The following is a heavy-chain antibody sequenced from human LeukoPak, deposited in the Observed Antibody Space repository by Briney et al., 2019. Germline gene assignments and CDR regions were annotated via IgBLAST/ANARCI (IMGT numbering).Heavy chain of an antibody. CDR1: GFTFSDYY. V-gene: IGHV3-11*01. J-gene: IGHJ1*01. D-gene: IGHD5-24*01. Sequence: GGSLRLSCAASGFTFSDYYMTWIRQAPGKGLEWVSYITSGGSTIYYADSVKGRFTISRDNTKNYLHLHMNRPRAEATAAYYCARARRDGYNPPPYTNPEYFPHWGQGTLVTVSS. CDR2: ITSGGSTI. CDR3: ARARRDGYNPPPYTNPEYFPH.